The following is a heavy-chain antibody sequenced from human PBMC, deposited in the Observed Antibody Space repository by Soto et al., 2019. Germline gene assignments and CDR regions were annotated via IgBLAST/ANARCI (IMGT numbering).Heavy chain of an antibody. CDR2: ISGSGGST. CDR1: GFTFSSYA. CDR3: AKEPVLMVYATNWFDP. J-gene: IGHJ5*02. Sequence: EVQLLESGGGLVQPGGSLRLSCAASGFTFSSYAMGWVRQAPGKGLEWVSAISGSGGSTYYADSVKGRFTISRDNSKNTLYLQMNSLRAEDTAVYYCAKEPVLMVYATNWFDPWGQGTLVTVSS. V-gene: IGHV3-23*01. D-gene: IGHD2-8*01.